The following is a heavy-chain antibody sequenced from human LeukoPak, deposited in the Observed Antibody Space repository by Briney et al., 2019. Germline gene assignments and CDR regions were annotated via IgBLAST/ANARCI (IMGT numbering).Heavy chain of an antibody. CDR3: ARGASGTLYDAFDI. J-gene: IGHJ3*02. D-gene: IGHD1-26*01. Sequence: SETLSLTCTVSGGSISTYYWSWIRQPPGEGLEWIGSIYYSGTTNSNPSLKSRATISVDTSKNHLSLKVSSVTAADTAVYYCARGASGTLYDAFDIWGQGTMITVSS. CDR1: GGSISTYY. CDR2: IYYSGTT. V-gene: IGHV4-59*01.